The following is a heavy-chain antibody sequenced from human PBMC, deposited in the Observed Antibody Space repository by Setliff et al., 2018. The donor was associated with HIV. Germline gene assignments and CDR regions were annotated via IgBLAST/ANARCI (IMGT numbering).Heavy chain of an antibody. CDR2: IYHSGKT. CDR3: ASRVYYYDESAILREEGFVP. J-gene: IGHJ5*02. CDR1: GYSISSGYY. Sequence: PSETLSLTCTVSGYSISSGYYWGWIRQPPGKGLEWIGSIYHSGKTYYNPSLKRRLTISVDTSKNEFSLKLTSVTAADTAVYYCASRVYYYDESAILREEGFVPWGQGTLVTVSS. V-gene: IGHV4-38-2*02. D-gene: IGHD3-22*01.